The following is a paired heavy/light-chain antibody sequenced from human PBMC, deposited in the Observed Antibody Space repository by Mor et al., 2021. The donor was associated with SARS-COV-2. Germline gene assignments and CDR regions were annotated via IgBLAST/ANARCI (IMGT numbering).Heavy chain of an antibody. J-gene: IGHJ4*02. CDR2: ISGSAGST. Sequence: EVQLLESGGGLVQPGGSLRLSCSASGFTFSNYAMNWVRQAPGKGLEWVSTISGSAGSTYYADSVKGRFTISRDNSKNTLFLQMNNLRAEDTAVFYCAKVRPELLLSINFDYWGQGTLVTVSS. CDR1: GFTFSNYA. D-gene: IGHD3-3*01. V-gene: IGHV3-23*01. CDR3: AKVRPELLLSINFDY.
Light chain of an antibody. Sequence: DIQMTQSPSSLSASVGDRVTITCRASQGIGSSLAWYQQQPEKAPQSLIYTASTLQTGVPSRFSGSGSGTDFTLTISSLQPEDFATYYCQQYNSYPITFGQGTRLEIK. CDR3: QQYNSYPIT. V-gene: IGKV1D-16*01. J-gene: IGKJ5*01. CDR1: QGIGSS. CDR2: TAS.